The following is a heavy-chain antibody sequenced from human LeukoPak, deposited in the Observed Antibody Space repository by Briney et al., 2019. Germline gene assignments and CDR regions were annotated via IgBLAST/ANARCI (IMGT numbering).Heavy chain of an antibody. Sequence: GASVKVSCKASGYTFTSYDINWVRQATGQGLEWMGWMNPNSGNTGYAQKFQGRVTMTRNPSISTAYMELSSLRSEDTAVYYCARGRNDFWSGYSYYMDVWGTGTTVTVSS. J-gene: IGHJ6*03. CDR2: MNPNSGNT. CDR1: GYTFTSYD. CDR3: ARGRNDFWSGYSYYMDV. V-gene: IGHV1-8*01. D-gene: IGHD3-3*01.